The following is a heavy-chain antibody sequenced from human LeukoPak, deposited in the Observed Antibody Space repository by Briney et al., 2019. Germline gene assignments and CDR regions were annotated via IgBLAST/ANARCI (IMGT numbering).Heavy chain of an antibody. V-gene: IGHV3-48*02. D-gene: IGHD6-19*01. Sequence: RGSLRLSCAASGFTFSSFGMSWVRQAPGKGLEWLSYISRRDNTMSYADSVRGRFITSRDNAKNSLYLQMNSLRDEDTAVYYCARGHSSGWSTFDYWGQGTLVPVSS. J-gene: IGHJ4*02. CDR1: GFTFSSFG. CDR2: ISRRDNTM. CDR3: ARGHSSGWSTFDY.